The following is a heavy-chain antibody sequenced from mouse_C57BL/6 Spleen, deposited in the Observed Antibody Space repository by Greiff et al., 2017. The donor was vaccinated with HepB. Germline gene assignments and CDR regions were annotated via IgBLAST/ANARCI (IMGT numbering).Heavy chain of an antibody. Sequence: QVQLQQSGAELMKPGASVKLSCKATGYTFTGYWIEWVRQRPGHGLEWIGEILPGSGSTNYNEKFKGKATFTADTSSNTASMQISSLTTADSAIYYCARRWLRRNFDYWGQGSTLTGSS. V-gene: IGHV1-9*01. CDR3: ARRWLRRNFDY. CDR2: ILPGSGST. CDR1: GYTFTGYW. D-gene: IGHD2-2*01. J-gene: IGHJ2*01.